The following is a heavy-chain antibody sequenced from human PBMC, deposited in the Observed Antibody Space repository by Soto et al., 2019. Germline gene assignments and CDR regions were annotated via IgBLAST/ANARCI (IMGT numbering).Heavy chain of an antibody. CDR3: IRVLWFGELF. Sequence: QITLKESGPTLVKPTQTLTLTCTFSGFSLSTRGVGVGWIRQTPGKALEWLALIYWDDDKRYSPSLKSRLTITKATSKAQVLLVMSNMAPVDTATYYCIRVLWFGELFWGQGTLVTVSS. V-gene: IGHV2-5*02. J-gene: IGHJ4*02. CDR1: GFSLSTRGVG. CDR2: IYWDDDK. D-gene: IGHD3-10*01.